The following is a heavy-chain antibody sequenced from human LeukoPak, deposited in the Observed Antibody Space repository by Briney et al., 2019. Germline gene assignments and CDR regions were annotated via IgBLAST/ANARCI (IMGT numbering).Heavy chain of an antibody. J-gene: IGHJ3*02. D-gene: IGHD3-10*01. Sequence: PGGSLRLSCAASGFTFSTYSMNWVRQAPGKGLEWVSVIYSGGSTYYADSVKGRFTISRDNSKNTLYLQMNSLRAEDTAVYYCARARALWFGEGVAFDIWGQGTMVTVSS. CDR1: GFTFSTYS. CDR3: ARARALWFGEGVAFDI. CDR2: IYSGGST. V-gene: IGHV3-66*01.